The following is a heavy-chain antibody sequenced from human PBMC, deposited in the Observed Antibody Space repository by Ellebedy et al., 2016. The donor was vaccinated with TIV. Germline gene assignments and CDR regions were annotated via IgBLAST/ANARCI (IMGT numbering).Heavy chain of an antibody. CDR2: ISYDGSNK. Sequence: GGSLRLXXAASGFTFSSYGMHWVRQAPGKGLEWVAVISYDGSNKYYADSVKGRFTISRDNSKNTLYLQMNSLRAEDTAVYYCAKSSSAAGSGSYGMDVWGQGTTVTVSS. V-gene: IGHV3-30*18. CDR1: GFTFSSYG. CDR3: AKSSSAAGSGSYGMDV. D-gene: IGHD3-10*01. J-gene: IGHJ6*02.